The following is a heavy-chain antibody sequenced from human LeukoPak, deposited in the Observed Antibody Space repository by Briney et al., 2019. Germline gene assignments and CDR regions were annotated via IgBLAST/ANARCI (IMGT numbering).Heavy chain of an antibody. CDR2: ISSSSSYI. CDR1: GFTFSSYS. CDR3: ARAHYYDSSGLDF. V-gene: IGHV3-21*01. D-gene: IGHD3-22*01. Sequence: GGSLRLSCAASGFTFSSYSMNWVRQAPWKGLEWVSSISSSSSYIYYADSVKGRFTISRDNAKNSLYLQMNSLRAEDTAVYYCARAHYYDSSGLDFWGQGTLVTVSS. J-gene: IGHJ4*02.